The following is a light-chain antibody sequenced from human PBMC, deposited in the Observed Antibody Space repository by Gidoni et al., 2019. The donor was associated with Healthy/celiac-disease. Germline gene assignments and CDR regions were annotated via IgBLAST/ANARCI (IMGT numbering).Light chain of an antibody. V-gene: IGKV4-1*01. J-gene: IGKJ1*01. CDR3: QQYYSTPPWT. CDR1: QSVLYSSNNKNY. Sequence: DIVMTQPPASLAVSLGERATINCKSSQSVLYSSNNKNYLAWYQQKPGQPPKLLIYGASTRESGVPDRFSGSGSGTDFTLTISSLQAEDVAVYYCQQYYSTPPWTFGQGTKVEIK. CDR2: GAS.